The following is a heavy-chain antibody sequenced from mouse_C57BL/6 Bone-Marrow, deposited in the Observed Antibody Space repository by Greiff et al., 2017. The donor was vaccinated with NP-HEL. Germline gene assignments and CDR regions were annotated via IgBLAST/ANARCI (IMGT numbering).Heavy chain of an antibody. J-gene: IGHJ2*01. D-gene: IGHD1-1*01. V-gene: IGHV1-22*01. Sequence: EVQLVESGPELVKPGASVKMSCKASGYTFTDYNMHWVKQSHGKSLEWIGYINPNNGGTSYNQKFKGKATLTVNKSSSTAYMELRSLTSEDSAVYYCAREGITTVVAPNYWGQGTTLTVSS. CDR2: INPNNGGT. CDR3: AREGITTVVAPNY. CDR1: GYTFTDYN.